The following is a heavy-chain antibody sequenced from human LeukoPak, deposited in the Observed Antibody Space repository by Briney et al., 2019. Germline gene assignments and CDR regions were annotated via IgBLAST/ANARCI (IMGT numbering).Heavy chain of an antibody. J-gene: IGHJ4*02. V-gene: IGHV3-23*01. CDR1: GFTFSSYG. D-gene: IGHD3-22*01. CDR2: ISGSGGST. Sequence: QPGGSLRLSCAASGFTFSSYGMSWVRHAPGKGLEWVSAISGSGGSTYYADSVKGRFTISRDNSKNTLYLQMNSLRAEDTAVYYCARGGVFYESSGYDIDYWGQGTLVTVSS. CDR3: ARGGVFYESSGYDIDY.